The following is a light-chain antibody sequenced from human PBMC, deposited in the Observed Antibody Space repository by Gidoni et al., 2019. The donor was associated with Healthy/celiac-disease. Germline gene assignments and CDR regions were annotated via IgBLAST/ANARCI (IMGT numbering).Light chain of an antibody. CDR1: QSVSSSY. CDR2: GAS. Sequence: DIVLTQSPGTLSLSPGERATLACRASQSVSSSYLAWYQQKPGQAPRPLIYGASSRATGIPDRCSGSGSGTDFTLTISRLEPEDFAVYYCQQYGSSPRFTFGPGTKVDIK. V-gene: IGKV3-20*01. CDR3: QQYGSSPRFT. J-gene: IGKJ3*01.